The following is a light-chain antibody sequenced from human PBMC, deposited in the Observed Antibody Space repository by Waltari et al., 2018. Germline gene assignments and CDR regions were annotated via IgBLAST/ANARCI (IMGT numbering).Light chain of an antibody. CDR2: DVS. CDR3: SSYTSSSTLV. Sequence: QSALTQPASVSGSPGQSITISCTGTSRDAGGYNYVSWYQQHPGKAPKLMIYDVSNRPSGVYNRFSGSKSGNTASLTISGLQAEDEADYYCSSYTSSSTLVFGGGTKLTVL. V-gene: IGLV2-14*01. J-gene: IGLJ2*01. CDR1: SRDAGGYNY.